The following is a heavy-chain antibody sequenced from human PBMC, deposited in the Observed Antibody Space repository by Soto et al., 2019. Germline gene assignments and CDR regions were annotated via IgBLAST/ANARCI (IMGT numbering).Heavy chain of an antibody. Sequence: PEVSLRLSCAASGFTFSSYGMHRVREASGKGLEWGAVIWYNGSNKYYADYAKGRFTISRDNCKNTLYLQMNSLRAEDTAVYYWATCGEDIIVEHDAIGYRGQGTLVTVSS. J-gene: IGHJ4*02. CDR3: ATCGEDIIVEHDAIGY. V-gene: IGHV3-33*01. CDR1: GFTFSSYG. CDR2: IWYNGSNK. D-gene: IGHD2-2*01.